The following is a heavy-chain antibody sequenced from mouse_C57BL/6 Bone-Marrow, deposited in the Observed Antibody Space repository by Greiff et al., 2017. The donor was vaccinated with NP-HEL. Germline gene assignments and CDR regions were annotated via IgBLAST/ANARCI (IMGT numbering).Heavy chain of an antibody. J-gene: IGHJ3*01. CDR1: GFSLTSYA. CDR2: IWTGGGT. V-gene: IGHV2-9-1*01. Sequence: VKVVESGPGLVAPSQSLSITCTVSGFSLTSYAISWVRQPPGKGLEWLGVIWTGGGTNYNSALKSRLSISKDNSKSQVFLKMNSLQTDDTARYYCARIDDYDQAWFAYWGQGTLVTVSA. CDR3: ARIDDYDQAWFAY. D-gene: IGHD2-4*01.